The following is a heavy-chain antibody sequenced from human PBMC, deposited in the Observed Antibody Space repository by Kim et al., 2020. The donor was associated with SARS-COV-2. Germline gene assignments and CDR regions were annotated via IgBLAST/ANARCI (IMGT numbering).Heavy chain of an antibody. CDR3: ARVPFIGVRGVIHY. D-gene: IGHD3-10*01. J-gene: IGHJ4*02. V-gene: IGHV3-21*01. Sequence: GGSLRLSCAASGFTFSSYSMNWVRQAPGKGLEWVSSISSSSSYIYYADSVKGRFTISRDNAKNSLYLQMNSLRAEDTAVYYCARVPFIGVRGVIHYWGQGTLVTVSS. CDR2: ISSSSSYI. CDR1: GFTFSSYS.